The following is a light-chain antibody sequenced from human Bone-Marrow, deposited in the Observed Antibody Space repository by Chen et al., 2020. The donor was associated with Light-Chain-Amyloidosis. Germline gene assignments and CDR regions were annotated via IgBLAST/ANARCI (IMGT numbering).Light chain of an antibody. CDR1: QSLLFSSNNKNF. J-gene: IGKJ4*01. CDR2: WAS. V-gene: IGKV4-1*01. CDR3: QHYYSAPLT. Sequence: DIVMTQSPDPLAVSLGERATMNCKSSQSLLFSSNNKNFLAWFQQKPGQSPKMLISWASTRESGVPDRFSGSGSATDFTLTISSLQAEDVAVYYCQHYYSAPLTFGGGTKVEIK.